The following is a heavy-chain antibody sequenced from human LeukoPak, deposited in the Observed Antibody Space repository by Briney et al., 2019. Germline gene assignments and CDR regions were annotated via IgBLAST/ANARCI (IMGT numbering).Heavy chain of an antibody. CDR2: ISSSSSYI. Sequence: GGSLRLSCAASGFTFSSYSMNWVRQAPGKGLEWVSSISSSSSYIYYADSVKGRFTISRDNAKNSLYLQMNSLRAEDTAVYYCASLAVAATSFGLDYWGQGTLVTVSS. V-gene: IGHV3-21*01. CDR3: ASLAVAATSFGLDY. J-gene: IGHJ4*02. D-gene: IGHD6-19*01. CDR1: GFTFSSYS.